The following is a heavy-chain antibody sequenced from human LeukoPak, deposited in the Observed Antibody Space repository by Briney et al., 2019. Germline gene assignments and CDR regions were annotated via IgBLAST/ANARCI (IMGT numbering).Heavy chain of an antibody. D-gene: IGHD2-21*01. V-gene: IGHV4-34*01. CDR2: INHSGST. J-gene: IGHJ5*02. Sequence: KPSETLSLTCAVYGGSFSGYYWSWIRQPPGKGLEWIGEINHSGSTNYNPSLKSRVTMSVDTSKNQFSLKLSSVTAADTAVYYCARDCDWFDPWGQGTLVTVSS. CDR3: ARDCDWFDP. CDR1: GGSFSGYY.